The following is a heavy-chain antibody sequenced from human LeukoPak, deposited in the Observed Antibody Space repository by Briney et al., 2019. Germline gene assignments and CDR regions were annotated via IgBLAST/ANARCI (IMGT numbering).Heavy chain of an antibody. Sequence: GGSLRLSCAASGFTFSSYWMHWVRQGPGKGLVWVSRINTDGSSTSYADSVKGRFTISGDNAKNTLYLQMNSLRADDTAVYYCATDREKSLDYWGQGTLVTVSS. CDR3: ATDREKSLDY. J-gene: IGHJ4*02. CDR1: GFTFSSYW. CDR2: INTDGSST. V-gene: IGHV3-74*01. D-gene: IGHD3-10*01.